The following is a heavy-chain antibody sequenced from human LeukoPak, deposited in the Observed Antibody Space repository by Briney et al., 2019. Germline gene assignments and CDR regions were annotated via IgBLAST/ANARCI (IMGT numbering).Heavy chain of an antibody. D-gene: IGHD3-3*01. J-gene: IGHJ4*02. V-gene: IGHV4-4*07. CDR3: ARGRRYYDFWSGYYNFDY. CDR1: GGSISGFY. CDR2: IYTSGST. Sequence: SETLSLSCTVSGGSISGFYWSCIRQPAGKGLEWIGRIYTSGSTTYNPSLKSRVTMSLDTSKNQLSLKLSSVTAADTAVYYCARGRRYYDFWSGYYNFDYWGQGTLVTVSS.